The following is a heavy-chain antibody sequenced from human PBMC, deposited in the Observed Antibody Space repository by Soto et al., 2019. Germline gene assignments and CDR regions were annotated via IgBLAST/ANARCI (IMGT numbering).Heavy chain of an antibody. Sequence: VGSLRLSCAASGFTFSSYGMHWVRQAPGKGLEWVAVISYDGSNKYYADSVKGRFTISRDNSKNTLYLQMNSLRAEDTAVYYCAKASDYGADYWGQGTLLTVSS. CDR3: AKASDYGADY. J-gene: IGHJ4*02. D-gene: IGHD4-17*01. V-gene: IGHV3-30*18. CDR1: GFTFSSYG. CDR2: ISYDGSNK.